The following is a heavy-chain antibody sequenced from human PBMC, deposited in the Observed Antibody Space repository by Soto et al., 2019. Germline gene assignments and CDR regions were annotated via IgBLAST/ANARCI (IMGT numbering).Heavy chain of an antibody. V-gene: IGHV4-30-2*01. CDR1: GGSISSGGYS. Sequence: SEALSLTCAVSGGSISSGGYSWSWIRQPPGKGLEWIGYIYHSGSTYYNPSLKSRVTISVDSSKNQFSLKLSSVTAADTAVYYCARMASRLRKSFFDYWGQGTLVTVSS. J-gene: IGHJ4*02. CDR2: IYHSGST. CDR3: ARMASRLRKSFFDY. D-gene: IGHD4-17*01.